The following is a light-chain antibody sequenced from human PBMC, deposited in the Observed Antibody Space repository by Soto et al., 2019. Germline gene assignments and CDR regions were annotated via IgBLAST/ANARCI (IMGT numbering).Light chain of an antibody. V-gene: IGKV3-11*01. CDR2: DAS. CDR1: QSVSSS. CDR3: QQHSNGPQLT. Sequence: EIVLTQSPATLSLSPGERATLSCRASQSVSSSLAWYQQKPGQAPRLLIYDASNRATGLPASFSSSGSGTDFTRTISSLDPENFAVYICQQHSNGPQLTFGVGTKVESK. J-gene: IGKJ4*01.